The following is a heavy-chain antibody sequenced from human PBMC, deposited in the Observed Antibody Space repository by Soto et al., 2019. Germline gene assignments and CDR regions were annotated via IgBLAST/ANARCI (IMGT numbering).Heavy chain of an antibody. CDR3: ARAEDIIVATYGMDV. Sequence: GASVKVSCKASGYTFTGYYMHWVRQAPGQGLEWMGWINPNSGGTNYAQKFQGRVTMTRDTSISTAYMELSRLRSDDTAVYYCARAEDIIVATYGMDVWGQGTTVTVSS. J-gene: IGHJ6*02. CDR2: INPNSGGT. V-gene: IGHV1-2*02. CDR1: GYTFTGYY. D-gene: IGHD5-12*01.